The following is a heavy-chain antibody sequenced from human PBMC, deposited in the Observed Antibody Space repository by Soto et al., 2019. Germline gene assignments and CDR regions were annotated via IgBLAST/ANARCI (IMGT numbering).Heavy chain of an antibody. CDR2: IYESGYT. CDR1: GASVSSGAYY. D-gene: IGHD5-18*01. V-gene: IGHV4-31*03. J-gene: IGHJ5*02. CDR3: VRALRHTAMVYPWFDP. Sequence: SETLSLTCTVSGASVSSGAYYWGWVRQRPGRGLEWIGYIYESGYTYYNTSLKSRLTISLDRSNNQSSLGLTSVTAADTAVYYCVRALRHTAMVYPWFDPCGQGTLVTVSS.